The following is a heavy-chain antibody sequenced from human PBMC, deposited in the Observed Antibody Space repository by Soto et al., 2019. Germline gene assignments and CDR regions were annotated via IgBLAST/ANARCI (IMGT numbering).Heavy chain of an antibody. CDR1: GFTFSSYG. V-gene: IGHV3-30*18. CDR2: ISYDGSNK. CDR3: AKEYDIVVVPAARGEGHDAFDI. J-gene: IGHJ3*02. D-gene: IGHD2-2*01. Sequence: GGSLRLSCAASGFTFSSYGMHWVRQAPGKGLEWVAVISYDGSNKYYADSVKGRFTISRDNSKNTLYLQMNSLRAEDTAVYYCAKEYDIVVVPAARGEGHDAFDIWGQGTMVPVSS.